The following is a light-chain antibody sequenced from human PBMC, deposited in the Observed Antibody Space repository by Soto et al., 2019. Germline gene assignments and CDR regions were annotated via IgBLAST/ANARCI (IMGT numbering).Light chain of an antibody. V-gene: IGKV1-5*01. CDR3: LRYHALSQT. Sequence: DIQMTQSPSTLSASVGDRVTITCRASQSMNDWLAWYQQKPGKAPKVLIYDASSLQSGVPSRFSGSGSGTDFTLTIDSLQPDDVATYYCLRYHALSQTFGKRTHVEV. CDR1: QSMNDW. CDR2: DAS. J-gene: IGKJ1*01.